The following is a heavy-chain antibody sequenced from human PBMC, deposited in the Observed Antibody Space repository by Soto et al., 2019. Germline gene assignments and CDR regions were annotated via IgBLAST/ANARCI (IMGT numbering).Heavy chain of an antibody. J-gene: IGHJ6*01. D-gene: IGHD2-8*01. CDR2: ISYDGSNK. Sequence: PWWSXRLSWSSSVFTTISYCIHLFRQAPGKGLEFVAVISYDGSNKYYADSVKGRFTISRDNSKKTLYLQMNSLRAEDTAVYYCAKQGRYCNNAVSYPGYYYYGMEVWGQGTTV. V-gene: IGHV3-30*18. CDR1: VFTTISYC. CDR3: AKQGRYCNNAVSYPGYYYYGMEV.